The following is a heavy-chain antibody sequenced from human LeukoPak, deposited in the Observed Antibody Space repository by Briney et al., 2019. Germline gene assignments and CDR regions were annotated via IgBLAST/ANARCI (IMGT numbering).Heavy chain of an antibody. J-gene: IGHJ4*02. CDR3: ARRAAAGGCFDY. Sequence: GGSLRLSCAVSGFTFSDYYMSWIRQAPGKGLEWVPYISSGGSTISHADSVKGRFTISRDNAENSLYLQMNSLRAEDTAVYYCARRAAAGGCFDYWGQGTLVTVSS. V-gene: IGHV3-11*01. CDR2: ISSGGSTI. CDR1: GFTFSDYY. D-gene: IGHD6-13*01.